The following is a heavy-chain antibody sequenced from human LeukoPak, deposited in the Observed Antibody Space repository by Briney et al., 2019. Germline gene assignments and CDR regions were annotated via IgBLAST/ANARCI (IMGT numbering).Heavy chain of an antibody. D-gene: IGHD3-22*01. V-gene: IGHV3-74*01. CDR1: GFTFSFYW. J-gene: IGHJ3*02. CDR2: INTDGSST. CDR3: ARARGKYYYDSSGRGDAFDI. Sequence: PGGSLRLSCAASGFTFSFYWMHWVRQAPGKGLVWVSHINTDGSSTSYADPVKGRFTNSRDSAKNTLFLQMNSLRAEDTAVYYCARARGKYYYDSSGRGDAFDIWGQGTMVIVSS.